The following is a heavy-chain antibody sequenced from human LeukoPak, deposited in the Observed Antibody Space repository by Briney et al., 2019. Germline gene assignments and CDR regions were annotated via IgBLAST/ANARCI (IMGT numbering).Heavy chain of an antibody. J-gene: IGHJ6*03. CDR2: ISGSGGGT. V-gene: IGHV3-23*01. CDR1: GFTFSTFA. Sequence: GGSLRLSCSASGFTFSTFAMIWVRQAPGKGLEWVSSISGSGGGTYYADSVKGRFTISRDNSKNTLYLQMNSLRAEDTAVYYCAKCRDYYYYFMDVWGKGTTVTVSS. CDR3: AKCRDYYYYFMDV.